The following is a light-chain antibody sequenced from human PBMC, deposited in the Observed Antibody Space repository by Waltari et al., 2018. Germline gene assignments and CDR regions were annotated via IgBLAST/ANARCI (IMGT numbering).Light chain of an antibody. V-gene: IGLV2-23*02. CDR2: DVN. Sequence: QSALTQTAAVSGSPGQSITISCTGTTSDVGKYNLVSWYQQHPGKAPTLIIYDVNKRPSGVSNRFSGSKSGNTASLTISGLQAADEAEYYCCSYAGSAISVFGGGTKLTV. CDR3: CSYAGSAISV. J-gene: IGLJ3*02. CDR1: TSDVGKYNL.